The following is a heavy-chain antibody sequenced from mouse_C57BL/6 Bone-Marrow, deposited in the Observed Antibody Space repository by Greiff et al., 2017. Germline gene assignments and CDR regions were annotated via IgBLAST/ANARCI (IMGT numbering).Heavy chain of an antibody. CDR2: IDPSDSET. CDR1: GYTFTSYW. V-gene: IGHV1-52*01. CDR3: AREGELGLAMDY. J-gene: IGHJ4*01. D-gene: IGHD4-1*01. Sequence: QVQLQQPGAELVRPGSSVKLSCKASGYTFTSYWMHWVKQRPIPGLEWIGNIDPSDSETHYNQKFKDKATLTVDKSSSTAYMQLSSLTSEDSAVYYCAREGELGLAMDYWGQGTSVTVSS.